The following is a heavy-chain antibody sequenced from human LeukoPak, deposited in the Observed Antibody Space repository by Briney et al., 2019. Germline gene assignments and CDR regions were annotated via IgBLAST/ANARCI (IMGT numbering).Heavy chain of an antibody. CDR1: GGSISSYY. Sequence: SETLSLTCTVSGGSISSYYWSWIRQPPGKGVEWIGYIYYSGSTNYNPSLKSRVTISVDTSKNQFSLKLSSVTAADTAVYYCARRDGYKKYYFDYWGQGTLVTVSS. J-gene: IGHJ4*02. V-gene: IGHV4-59*01. CDR2: IYYSGST. D-gene: IGHD5-24*01. CDR3: ARRDGYKKYYFDY.